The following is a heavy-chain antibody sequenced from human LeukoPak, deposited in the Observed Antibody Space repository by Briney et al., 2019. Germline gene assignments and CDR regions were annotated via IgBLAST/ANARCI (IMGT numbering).Heavy chain of an antibody. J-gene: IGHJ4*02. Sequence: GGSLRLSCAASGFTFSNYAMTWVRQAPGKGLEWVSTISGSGGGTYYADSVKGRFTISRDNSKNTLYLQMNSLRAEDTAVYYCAKSTYWSNPYYFDYWGQGTLVTVSS. V-gene: IGHV3-23*01. CDR3: AKSTYWSNPYYFDY. D-gene: IGHD2-2*01. CDR1: GFTFSNYA. CDR2: ISGSGGGT.